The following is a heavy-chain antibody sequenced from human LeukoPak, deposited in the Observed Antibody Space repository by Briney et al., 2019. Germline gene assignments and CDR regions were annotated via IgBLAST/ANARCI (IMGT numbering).Heavy chain of an antibody. CDR2: INHSGRT. Sequence: SETLSLTWALDGGSFSVFSWGWVRQPPGKGLEWVGAINHSGRTNYNTPLKSRATIAVDTSKNQFSLKLNSATAADTAVYYCARVRGTTMVRGVLDYWGQGTLVTVSS. D-gene: IGHD3-10*01. CDR1: GGSFSVFS. V-gene: IGHV4-34*01. CDR3: ARVRGTTMVRGVLDY. J-gene: IGHJ4*02.